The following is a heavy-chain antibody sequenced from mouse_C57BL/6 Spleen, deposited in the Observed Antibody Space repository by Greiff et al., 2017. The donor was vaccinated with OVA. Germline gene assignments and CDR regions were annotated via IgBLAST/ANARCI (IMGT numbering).Heavy chain of an antibody. V-gene: IGHV5-17*01. CDR3: ARRSLTGNRGYFDV. CDR1: GFTFSDYG. CDR2: ISSGSSTI. D-gene: IGHD4-1*01. Sequence: DVMLVESGGGLVKPGGSLKLSCAASGFTFSDYGMHWVRQAPEKGLEWVAYISSGSSTIYYADTVKGRFTISRDNAKNTLFLQMTSLRSEDTAMYYCARRSLTGNRGYFDVWGTGTTVTVSS. J-gene: IGHJ1*03.